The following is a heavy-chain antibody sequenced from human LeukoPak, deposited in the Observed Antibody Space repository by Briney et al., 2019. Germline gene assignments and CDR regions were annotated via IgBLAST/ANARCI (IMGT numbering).Heavy chain of an antibody. D-gene: IGHD6-13*01. CDR3: AKQSAGSAAWYSLHYDF. Sequence: GGSLRLSCGASGFTFKNYAMSWVRQAPGKGLEWVSAISGNGDSTHFADSVKGRFTISRDNSKDTLYLQMNGLRAEDTAVYFCAKQSAGSAAWYSLHYDFWGQGTLVTVSS. CDR2: ISGNGDST. CDR1: GFTFKNYA. J-gene: IGHJ4*02. V-gene: IGHV3-23*01.